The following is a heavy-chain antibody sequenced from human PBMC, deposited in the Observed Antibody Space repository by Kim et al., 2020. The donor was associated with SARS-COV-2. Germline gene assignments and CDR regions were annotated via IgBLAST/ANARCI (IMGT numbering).Heavy chain of an antibody. CDR1: GFTLGGYT. D-gene: IGHD4-4*01. CDR2: ISGSGVST. Sequence: GGSLRLSCAASGFTLGGYTMNWVRQAPGKGLEWVSAISGSGVSTYYADSVKGRFTLSRDISKNTLYLQVNSLRVEDTAVYYCARIPNGANYPNWFDPWGPGTPVTVSS. CDR3: ARIPNGANYPNWFDP. V-gene: IGHV3-23*01. J-gene: IGHJ5*02.